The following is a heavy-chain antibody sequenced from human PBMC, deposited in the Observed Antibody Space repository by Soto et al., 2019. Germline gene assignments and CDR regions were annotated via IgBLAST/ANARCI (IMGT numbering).Heavy chain of an antibody. CDR3: ARGGGFCGGDCYKGGIDY. J-gene: IGHJ4*02. CDR1: GFPFSPYT. Sequence: QVQLVESGGGVVQPGRSLRLSCVASGFPFSPYTMHWVRQAPGKGLEWVAVISFDGNNKYYADSVKGRFAISRDDSKNTLYLQMSSLRDEDTAVYYCARGGGFCGGDCYKGGIDYWGQGTLVTVSS. D-gene: IGHD2-21*02. CDR2: ISFDGNNK. V-gene: IGHV3-30*09.